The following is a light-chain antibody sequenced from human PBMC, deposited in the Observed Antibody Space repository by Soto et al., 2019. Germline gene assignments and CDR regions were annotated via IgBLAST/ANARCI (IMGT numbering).Light chain of an antibody. CDR3: GTWDSILSIFV. CDR1: SSIIGRNY. J-gene: IGLJ1*01. Sequence: QSVLAQPPSVSAAPGQKVTMSCSGGSSIIGRNYVSWHQQVPGTAPKLLIYENDKRPSGVPDRFSGSKSGTSATLGITGLQTGDEADYYCGTWDSILSIFVFGPGTKVTVL. V-gene: IGLV1-51*02. CDR2: END.